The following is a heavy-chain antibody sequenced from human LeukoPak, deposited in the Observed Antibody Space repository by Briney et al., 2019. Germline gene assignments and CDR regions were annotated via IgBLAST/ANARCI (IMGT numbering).Heavy chain of an antibody. CDR3: ARVAAAFNCFDP. CDR2: INPNSGGT. CDR1: GYTFTGYY. V-gene: IGHV1-2*02. Sequence: ASVKVSCKASGYTFTGYYMHWVRPAPGQGLEWMGWINPNSGGTHYAQKLRGGVTMTRDTTISTAYMELSRLRSDDTAVYYCARVAAAFNCFDPWGQGTLVTVSS. D-gene: IGHD6-13*01. J-gene: IGHJ5*02.